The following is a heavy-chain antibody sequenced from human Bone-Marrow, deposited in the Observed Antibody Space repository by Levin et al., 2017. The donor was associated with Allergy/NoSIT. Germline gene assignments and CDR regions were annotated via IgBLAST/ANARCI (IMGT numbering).Heavy chain of an antibody. CDR2: ISGSGSNI. V-gene: IGHV3-11*01. CDR1: GFPFSTYY. D-gene: IGHD3-16*01. CDR3: ARDKRDDSLRADYVRPGPKYGRDV. Sequence: PGGSLRLSCAASGFPFSTYYMTWIRQAPGKGLEWVAYISGSGSNIYYADSAKGRFTISRDNAENSLYLQMNSLRGEDTAVYYCARDKRDDSLRADYVRPGPKYGRDVWGQGTTVTVSS. J-gene: IGHJ6*02.